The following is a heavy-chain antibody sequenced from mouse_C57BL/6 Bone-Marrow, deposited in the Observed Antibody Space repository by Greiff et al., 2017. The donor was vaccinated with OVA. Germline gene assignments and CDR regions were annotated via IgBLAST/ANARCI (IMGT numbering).Heavy chain of an antibody. V-gene: IGHV6-6*01. Sequence: VQLKESGGGLVQPGGSMKLSCAASGFTFSDAWMDWVRQSPEKGLEWVAEIRNKANNHATYYAESVKGRFTISRDDSKSSVYLQMNSLRAEDTGIYYCTGTTGTYWYFDVWGTGTTVTVSS. D-gene: IGHD4-1*02. CDR1: GFTFSDAW. J-gene: IGHJ1*03. CDR2: IRNKANNHAT. CDR3: TGTTGTYWYFDV.